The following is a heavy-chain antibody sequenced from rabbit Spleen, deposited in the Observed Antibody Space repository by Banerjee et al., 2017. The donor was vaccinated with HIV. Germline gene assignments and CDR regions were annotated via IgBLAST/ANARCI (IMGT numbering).Heavy chain of an antibody. CDR1: GFSFSSNYY. CDR2: IYGGGSDNT. CDR3: ARADTDYGSFNL. J-gene: IGHJ4*01. Sequence: QSLEESGGDLVKPGASLTLTCTASGFSFSSNYYMCWVRQAPGKGLEWIACIYGGGSDNTYYASWAKGRFTISKTSSTTMTLQMTSLTAADTATYFCARADTDYGSFNLWGPGTLVTVS. V-gene: IGHV1S40*01. D-gene: IGHD2-1*01.